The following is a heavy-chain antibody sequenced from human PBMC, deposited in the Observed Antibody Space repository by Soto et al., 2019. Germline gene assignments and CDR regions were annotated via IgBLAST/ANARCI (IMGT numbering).Heavy chain of an antibody. CDR1: GYTFTSYW. Sequence: GESLKISCTGSGYTFTSYWIAWVRQMPGKGLEWMGIIYPGDSDTRYSPSFQGQVTISADKSITTAYLQWSSLKASDTAMYYCARGYCTTTICDPWFDPWGQGTLVTVSS. CDR2: IYPGDSDT. D-gene: IGHD2-2*01. CDR3: ARGYCTTTICDPWFDP. V-gene: IGHV5-51*01. J-gene: IGHJ5*02.